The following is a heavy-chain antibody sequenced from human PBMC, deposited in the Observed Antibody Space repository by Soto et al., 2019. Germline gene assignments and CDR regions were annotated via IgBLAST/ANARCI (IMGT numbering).Heavy chain of an antibody. CDR1: GYMFTTYG. V-gene: IGHV1-18*04. CDR2: ISAYNGNK. CDR3: ARTGGGMAARPLDY. J-gene: IGHJ4*02. Sequence: ASVKVSCKTSGYMFTTYGISWVRQAPGQGLEWMAWISAYNGNKKYAQKFQGRVTMTTDTSTSTVSMELRSLTSDDTAIYYCARTGGGMAARPLDYWRPGTLVTVSS. D-gene: IGHD6-6*01.